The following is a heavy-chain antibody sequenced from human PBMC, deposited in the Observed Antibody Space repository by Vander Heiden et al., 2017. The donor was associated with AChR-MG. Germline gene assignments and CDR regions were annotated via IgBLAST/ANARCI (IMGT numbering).Heavy chain of an antibody. J-gene: IGHJ6*03. CDR1: GGTFSSYA. Sequence: QVQLVQSGAEVKKPGSSVKVSCKASGGTFSSYAISWVRQAPGQGLEWMGVIIPIFGTANYAQKFQGRVTITADEATSTAYMELSSLRSEDTAVYYCARGYDYIWGSYRYTSRSYYYYYMDVWGEGPTVTVSS. D-gene: IGHD3-16*02. V-gene: IGHV1-69*01. CDR3: ARGYDYIWGSYRYTSRSYYYYYMDV. CDR2: IIPIFGTA.